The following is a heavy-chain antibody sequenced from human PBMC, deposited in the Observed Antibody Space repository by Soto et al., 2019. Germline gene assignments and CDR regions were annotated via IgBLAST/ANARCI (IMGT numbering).Heavy chain of an antibody. Sequence: QAQLVQSGAEVKKPGASVKVSCQASGYTFTAQYLHWVRKAPGEGLEWVGWINPTTGATRHAQKFQGRVTMTRDTCKSTAYLEVRSLRPDDTAVYYCANGDTSWVSWFDPWGQGTLVTVSS. V-gene: IGHV1-2*02. CDR2: INPTTGAT. D-gene: IGHD2-2*01. J-gene: IGHJ5*02. CDR3: ANGDTSWVSWFDP. CDR1: GYTFTAQY.